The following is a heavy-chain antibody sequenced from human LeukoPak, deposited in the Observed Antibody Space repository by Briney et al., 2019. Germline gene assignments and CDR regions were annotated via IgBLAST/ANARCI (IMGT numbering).Heavy chain of an antibody. J-gene: IGHJ4*02. CDR1: GFTFSSYA. V-gene: IGHV3-30-3*01. D-gene: IGHD5-18*01. Sequence: PGRSLRLSCAASGFTFSSYAIHWVRQAPGKGLEWVAVISYDGSNKYYADSVKGRFTTSRDNSKNTLYLQMNSLRAEDTAVYYCARDYGGGYSYGYYFDYWGQGTLVTVSS. CDR2: ISYDGSNK. CDR3: ARDYGGGYSYGYYFDY.